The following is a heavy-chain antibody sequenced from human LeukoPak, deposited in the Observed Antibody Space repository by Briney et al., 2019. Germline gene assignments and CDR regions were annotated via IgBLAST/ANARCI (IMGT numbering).Heavy chain of an antibody. D-gene: IGHD6-19*01. Sequence: SETLSLTCTVSGGSISSGGHSWSWIRQPPGKGLEWIGYIYHSGSGSTYYNPSLKSRVTISIDTSKNQFSLKLSSVTAADTAVYYCARDLGAVGLYYFDYWGQGTLVTVSS. CDR2: IYHSGSGST. J-gene: IGHJ4*02. CDR3: ARDLGAVGLYYFDY. CDR1: GGSISSGGHS. V-gene: IGHV4-30-2*02.